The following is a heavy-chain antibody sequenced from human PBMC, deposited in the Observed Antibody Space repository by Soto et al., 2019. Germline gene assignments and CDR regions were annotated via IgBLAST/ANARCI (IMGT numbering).Heavy chain of an antibody. V-gene: IGHV3-74*01. CDR2: IDTYGSAT. CDR1: GFTFSYHN. Sequence: GGSLRLSCAASGFTFSYHNMNWVRQAPGKGLAWVSRIDTYGSATKYADSVEGRFSISKYNAENTLYLQMNNLRADDTAVYYFVRVLKSIGWDNDVFDIWGQGTMVTVSS. CDR3: VRVLKSIGWDNDVFDI. D-gene: IGHD6-19*01. J-gene: IGHJ3*02.